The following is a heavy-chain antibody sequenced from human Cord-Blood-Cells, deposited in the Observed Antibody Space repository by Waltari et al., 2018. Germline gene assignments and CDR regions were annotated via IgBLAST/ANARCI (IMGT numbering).Heavy chain of an antibody. V-gene: IGHV4-38-2*02. D-gene: IGHD3-3*01. CDR3: ARAASVYDFWSGYYDY. CDR1: GYSISSGYY. CDR2: IYHSGST. J-gene: IGHJ4*02. Sequence: QVQLQESGPGLVKPSETLSLTCTVSGYSISSGYYWGWIRQPPGKGLELIGSIYHSGSTYYNPSLKSRVTISVDTSKNQFSLKLSSVTAADTAVYYCARAASVYDFWSGYYDYWGQGTLVTVSS.